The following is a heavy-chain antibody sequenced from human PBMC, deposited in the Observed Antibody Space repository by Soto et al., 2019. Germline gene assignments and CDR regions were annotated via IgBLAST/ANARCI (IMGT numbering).Heavy chain of an antibody. D-gene: IGHD3-3*01. J-gene: IGHJ5*02. V-gene: IGHV5-51*01. CDR1: RYSFTTHC. Sequence: GGSLQSAGPGSRYSFTTHCIGWVLQMPWKGLEWMGIIYPYDSDARYSPSFQGLVTMSVDKSINTAYLQWSSLKASDTAMYYCARQNYDSLSGPNWFDPWGQGTLVTVSS. CDR2: IYPYDSDA. CDR3: ARQNYDSLSGPNWFDP.